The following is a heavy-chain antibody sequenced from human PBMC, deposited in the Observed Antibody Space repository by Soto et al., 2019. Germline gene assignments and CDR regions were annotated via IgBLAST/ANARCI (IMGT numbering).Heavy chain of an antibody. CDR2: ISGSADST. CDR3: VMTRGAMIYAISVCGMDV. CDR1: GFTFSSFA. D-gene: IGHD2-8*01. Sequence: EVQLLESGGGLVQPGGSLRLSCAASGFTFSSFALNWVRQAPGKGLEWVSIISGSADSTFYADSVKGRFTISRDNAKNMLYLQISSLRAEDTAVYYCVMTRGAMIYAISVCGMDVWGQGTTVTVSS. V-gene: IGHV3-23*01. J-gene: IGHJ6*02.